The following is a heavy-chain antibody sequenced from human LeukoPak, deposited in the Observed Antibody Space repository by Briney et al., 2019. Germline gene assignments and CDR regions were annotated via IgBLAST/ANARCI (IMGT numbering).Heavy chain of an antibody. J-gene: IGHJ4*02. V-gene: IGHV3-7*01. D-gene: IGHD5-18*01. CDR2: IKQDGSEK. CDR3: ARESNSYGYYYYELKGGLFDY. Sequence: PGGSLRLSCAASGFTFSSYWMSWVRQAPGKGLGWVANIKQDGSEKYYVDSVKGRFTISRDNAKNSLYLQMNSLRAEDTAVYYCARESNSYGYYYYELKGGLFDYWGQGTLVTVSS. CDR1: GFTFSSYW.